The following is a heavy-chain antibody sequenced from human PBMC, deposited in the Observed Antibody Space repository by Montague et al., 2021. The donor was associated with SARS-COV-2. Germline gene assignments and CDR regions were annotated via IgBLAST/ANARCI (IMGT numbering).Heavy chain of an antibody. CDR3: AHRGGLGAI. Sequence: SETLSLTCTVSGDSVNNNKNYWGWICQPPGKGLEWIGSNYHDGSTYYNPSLWSRITMSVDTAKNQFSLRLTSVTAADTAVYYCAHRGGLGAIWGQGTLVTVSS. CDR2: NYHDGST. CDR1: GDSVNNNKNY. V-gene: IGHV4-39*01. J-gene: IGHJ1*01. D-gene: IGHD3-10*01.